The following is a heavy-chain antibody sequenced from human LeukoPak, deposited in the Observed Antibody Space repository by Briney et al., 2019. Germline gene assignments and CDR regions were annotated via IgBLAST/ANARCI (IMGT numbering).Heavy chain of an antibody. CDR3: ARGQGDSGSYSIGY. V-gene: IGHV3-23*01. CDR2: ISGSGG. CDR1: GFTFSNYA. Sequence: GGSLRLSCAASGFTFSNYAMSWVRQAPGKGLEWVSAISGSGGYYADSVKDRFTISRDNSKNTLYLQMNSLRAEDTAVYFCARGQGDSGSYSIGYWGQGTLVTVSS. J-gene: IGHJ4*02. D-gene: IGHD1-26*01.